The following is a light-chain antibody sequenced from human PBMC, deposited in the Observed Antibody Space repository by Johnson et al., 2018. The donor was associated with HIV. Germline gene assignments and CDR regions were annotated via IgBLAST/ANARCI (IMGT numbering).Light chain of an antibody. CDR1: SSNIGNNY. Sequence: QSVLTQPPSMSAAPGQRVTISCSGSSSNIGNNYVSWYQQVPGAAPKLVIYDNNNRPSGIPDRFSGSKSGTSATLGITGLQTGDEADLYCGIWDASMSTLYVIGTWTTLTVL. CDR3: GIWDASMSTLYV. CDR2: DNN. J-gene: IGLJ1*01. V-gene: IGLV1-51*01.